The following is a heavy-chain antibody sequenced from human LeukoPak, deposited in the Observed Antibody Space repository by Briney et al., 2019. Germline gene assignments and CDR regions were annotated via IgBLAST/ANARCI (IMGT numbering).Heavy chain of an antibody. CDR3: TKDQRNSPIDY. D-gene: IGHD2-21*01. V-gene: IGHV3-23*01. J-gene: IGHJ4*02. CDR1: GFTFSNYV. Sequence: PGGSLRLSCAASGFTFSNYVMSWVRQAPGKGLEWVSTISGSGSATYNAGSVKGRFTTSRDNSNNTLYLQMNSLRAEDTAVYYCTKDQRNSPIDYWGQGTLVTVSS. CDR2: ISGSGSAT.